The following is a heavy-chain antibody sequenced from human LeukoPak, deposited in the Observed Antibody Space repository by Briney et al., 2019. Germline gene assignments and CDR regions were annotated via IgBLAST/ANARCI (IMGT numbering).Heavy chain of an antibody. CDR1: GGSISSSSYY. V-gene: IGHV4-39*01. CDR2: IYYSGST. J-gene: IGHJ4*02. CDR3: ARHYSSGTYYMTFDY. D-gene: IGHD3-10*01. Sequence: SETLSLTCTVSGGSISSSSYYWDWIRQPPGKEREWIGSIYYSGSTYYNPSLKSRVTISVDTSKNQFSLKLNSVTAADTAVYYCARHYSSGTYYMTFDYWGQGTLVTVSS.